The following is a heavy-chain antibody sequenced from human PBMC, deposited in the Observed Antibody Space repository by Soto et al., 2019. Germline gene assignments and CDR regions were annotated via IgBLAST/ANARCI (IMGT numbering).Heavy chain of an antibody. J-gene: IGHJ3*02. Sequence: SVKVSCKASGGTFSSYAISWVRQAPGQGLEWMGGIIPIFGTANYAQKFQGRVTITADESTGTAYMELSSLRSEDTAVYYCAREEESPRRDRWELRMNAFDIWGQGTMVTVSS. CDR1: GGTFSSYA. V-gene: IGHV1-69*13. CDR3: AREEESPRRDRWELRMNAFDI. CDR2: IIPIFGTA. D-gene: IGHD1-26*01.